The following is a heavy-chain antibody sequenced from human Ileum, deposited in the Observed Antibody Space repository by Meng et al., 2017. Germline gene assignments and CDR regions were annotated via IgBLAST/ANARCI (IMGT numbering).Heavy chain of an antibody. CDR1: GGAFSSSA. J-gene: IGHJ5*02. CDR2: IIPILNAS. D-gene: IGHD2-15*01. Sequence: QVQVVQSGAEVKYPGSSVTFSCKASGGAFSSSAIGWLRQAPGRGLEWMGGIIPILNASTYAQNFKGRVTLSADMATTTVYMELSSLTSDDTAVYFCARDCSGGGCFDPWGQGTLVTVSS. CDR3: ARDCSGGGCFDP. V-gene: IGHV1-69*10.